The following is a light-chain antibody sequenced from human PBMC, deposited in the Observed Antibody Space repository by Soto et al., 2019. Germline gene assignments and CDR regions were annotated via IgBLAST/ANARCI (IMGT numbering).Light chain of an antibody. Sequence: DIVMTQSPDSLAVSLGERATINCKSSQSILYRLNNKNFLAWYQQKPGQPPKLLIYWASTRESGVPDRFTGSDSGTDFTLTISSLQAEDVAVYYCHQYYSAPYTFGQGTKPEIK. CDR3: HQYYSAPYT. V-gene: IGKV4-1*01. CDR1: QSILYRLNNKNF. CDR2: WAS. J-gene: IGKJ2*01.